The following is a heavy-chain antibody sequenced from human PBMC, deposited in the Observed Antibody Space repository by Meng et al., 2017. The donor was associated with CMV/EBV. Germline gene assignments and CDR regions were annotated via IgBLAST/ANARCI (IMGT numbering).Heavy chain of an antibody. CDR3: ARGIGGVVNYGMDV. V-gene: IGHV3-66*02. CDR2: IYSGGST. D-gene: IGHD3-3*01. CDR1: GFTVSSNY. Sequence: GGSLRLSCAASGFTVSSNYMSWVRQAPGKGLEWVSVIYSGGSTYYAASVKGRFAISRDNSKNTLYLQMNSLRAEDTAVYYCARGIGGVVNYGMDVWGQGTTVTVSS. J-gene: IGHJ6*02.